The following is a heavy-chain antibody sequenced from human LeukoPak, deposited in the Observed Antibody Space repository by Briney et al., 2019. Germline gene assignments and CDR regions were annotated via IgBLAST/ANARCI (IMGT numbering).Heavy chain of an antibody. Sequence: GGSLRLSCAASGFTFSNYAMSWVRQAPGKGLEWVSAISGRGRSTYYADSVKGRFTISRDNSKNTLYLQVNSLRAEDTAVYYCARGEDAFDIWGQGTMVTVSS. CDR1: GFTFSNYA. J-gene: IGHJ3*02. CDR2: ISGRGRST. V-gene: IGHV3-23*01. CDR3: ARGEDAFDI.